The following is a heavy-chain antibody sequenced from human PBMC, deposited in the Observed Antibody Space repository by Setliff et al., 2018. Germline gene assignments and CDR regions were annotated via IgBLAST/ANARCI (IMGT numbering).Heavy chain of an antibody. J-gene: IGHJ6*02. CDR2: IYYSGST. D-gene: IGHD4-17*01. CDR1: GGSISSSSYY. V-gene: IGHV4-61*05. Sequence: SETLSLTCTVSGGSISSSSYYWGWIRQPPGKGLEWIGYIYYSGSTNYNPSLKSRVTISVDTSKNQFSPKLSSVTAADTAVYYCASLYGDYVLDYYYYYGMDVWGQGTTVTAP. CDR3: ASLYGDYVLDYYYYYGMDV.